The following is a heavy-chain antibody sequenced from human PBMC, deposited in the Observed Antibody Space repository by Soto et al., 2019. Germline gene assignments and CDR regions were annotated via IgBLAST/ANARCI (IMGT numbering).Heavy chain of an antibody. D-gene: IGHD6-19*01. CDR2: ISPDGINK. CDR1: GFTCSDYG. Sequence: QAQLVESGGGVVQPGGPLRLSCAVSGFTCSDYGMHWVRQAPGKGLEWVAVISPDGINKYYPDSLRGRFTISRDNSNNTLYLQMRSLRGEDTAVYYCVKTSGWYPDYWGQGTHVTVS. CDR3: VKTSGWYPDY. J-gene: IGHJ4*02. V-gene: IGHV3-30*18.